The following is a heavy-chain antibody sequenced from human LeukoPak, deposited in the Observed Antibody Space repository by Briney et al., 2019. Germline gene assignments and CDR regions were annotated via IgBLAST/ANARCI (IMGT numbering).Heavy chain of an antibody. D-gene: IGHD6-19*01. V-gene: IGHV3-66*01. Sequence: GGSLRLSCAASGFTVSTNYMSWVRQAPGKGLEWVSVIYSAGSTYYADSVKGRFTISRDNSKNTLYLQMNSLRAEDTAVYYCARVLYRLAGTGGDYWGQGTLVTVSS. CDR2: IYSAGST. CDR1: GFTVSTNY. CDR3: ARVLYRLAGTGGDY. J-gene: IGHJ4*02.